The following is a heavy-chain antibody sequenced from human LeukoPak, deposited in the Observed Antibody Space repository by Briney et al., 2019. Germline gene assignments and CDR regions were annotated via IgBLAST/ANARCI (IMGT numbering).Heavy chain of an antibody. D-gene: IGHD3-10*01. CDR1: GGSFSGYY. CDR2: INHSGST. J-gene: IGHJ6*02. V-gene: IGHV4-34*01. Sequence: SETLSLTCAVYGGSFSGYYWSWIRQPPGKGLEWIGKINHSGSTNYNPSLKSRVTISVDTSKNQFSLKLSSVTAADTAVYYCARLTMVRGSTDVWGQGTTVTVSS. CDR3: ARLTMVRGSTDV.